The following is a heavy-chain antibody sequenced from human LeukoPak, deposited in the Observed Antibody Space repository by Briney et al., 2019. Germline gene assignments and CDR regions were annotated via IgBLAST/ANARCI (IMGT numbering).Heavy chain of an antibody. CDR1: GFTFSSYW. CDR3: ARESAYRRYAYSHYMDV. D-gene: IGHD4-11*01. Sequence: GGSLTLSCAASGFTFSSYWMSWVRQAPGKGREWVANIKQDEGEKYYVDSVKGRFTVSRDNAKNSLHLQMNSLRAEDTAVYYCARESAYRRYAYSHYMDVWGEGTTVTVS. CDR2: IKQDEGEK. J-gene: IGHJ6*03. V-gene: IGHV3-7*01.